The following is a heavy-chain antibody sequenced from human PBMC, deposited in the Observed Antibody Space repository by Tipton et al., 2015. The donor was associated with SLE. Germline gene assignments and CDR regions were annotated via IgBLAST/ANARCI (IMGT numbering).Heavy chain of an antibody. D-gene: IGHD2-21*02. J-gene: IGHJ3*02. CDR3: ARGMTSYDAFDI. CDR1: GGSISSYY. V-gene: IGHV4-59*01. Sequence: TLSLTRTVSGGSISSYYWSWIRQPPGKGLEWVGYIYYSGSTNYNPSLKSRVTISVDTSKNQFSLKLSSVTAADTAVYYCARGMTSYDAFDIWGQGTMVTVSS. CDR2: IYYSGST.